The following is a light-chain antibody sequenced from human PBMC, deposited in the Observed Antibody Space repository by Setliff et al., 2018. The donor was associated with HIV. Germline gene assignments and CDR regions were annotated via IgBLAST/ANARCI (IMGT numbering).Light chain of an antibody. J-gene: IGLJ1*01. CDR1: PSNVGDNA. CDR2: STN. CDR3: ASWDDSLNGYV. Sequence: QSVLTQPPSASGAPGQKVIISCSGSPSNVGDNAVSWYQQFTGAAPKLLIYSTNLRPSGVPARFSGSKSGTSASLAISGLHSEDEADYFCASWDDSLNGYVFGTGTKVTVL. V-gene: IGLV1-44*01.